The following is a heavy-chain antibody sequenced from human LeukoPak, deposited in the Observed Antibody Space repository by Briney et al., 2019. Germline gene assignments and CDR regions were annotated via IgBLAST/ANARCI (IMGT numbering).Heavy chain of an antibody. CDR1: GFTFSIYA. V-gene: IGHV3-30-3*01. CDR3: ARDRTATSWPGSFDY. J-gene: IGHJ4*02. Sequence: GRSLRLSCAASGFTFSIYAMHWVRQAPGKGLEWVAVISSDGSSEYYADSVKGRLTISRDKSKSTLYLQMNSLKTEDTAIYYCARDRTATSWPGSFDYWGQGTLVTISS. CDR2: ISSDGSSE. D-gene: IGHD1-26*01.